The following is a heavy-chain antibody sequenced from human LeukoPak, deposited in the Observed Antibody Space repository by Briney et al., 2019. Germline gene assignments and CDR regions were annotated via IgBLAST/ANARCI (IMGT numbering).Heavy chain of an antibody. Sequence: GRSLRLSCAASGFTFSSYAMHWVRQAPGKGLEWVAVISYDGSNKYYADSVKGRFTISRDNSKNTLYLQMNSPRAEDTAVYYCARGGQYDYVWGSYRPLDYWGQGTLVTVSS. CDR1: GFTFSSYA. CDR2: ISYDGSNK. V-gene: IGHV3-30-3*01. CDR3: ARGGQYDYVWGSYRPLDY. D-gene: IGHD3-16*02. J-gene: IGHJ4*02.